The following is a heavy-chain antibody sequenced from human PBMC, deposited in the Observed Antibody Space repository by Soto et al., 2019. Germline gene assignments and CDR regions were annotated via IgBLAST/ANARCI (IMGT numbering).Heavy chain of an antibody. J-gene: IGHJ4*02. CDR1: GGSFSGYY. V-gene: IGHV4-34*01. CDR3: ASGGGYCSSTSCQRPSFFDY. CDR2: INHSGST. Sequence: PSETLSLTCAVYGGSFSGYYWSWIRQPPGKGLEWIGEINHSGSTNYNPSLKSRVTISVDTSKNQFSLKLSSVTAADTAVYYCASGGGYCSSTSCQRPSFFDYWGQGTLVTVSS. D-gene: IGHD2-2*01.